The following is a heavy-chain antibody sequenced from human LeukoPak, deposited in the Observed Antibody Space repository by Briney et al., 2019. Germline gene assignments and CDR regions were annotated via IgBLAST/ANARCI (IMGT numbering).Heavy chain of an antibody. J-gene: IGHJ4*02. CDR2: IIPIFGTA. D-gene: IGHD3-22*01. Sequence: SVKVSCKASGGTFSSYAISWVRQAPGQGLEWMGGIIPIFGTANYAQKFQGRVTITADESTSTTYMELSSLRSEDTAVYYCARHWDYYDSSGYYFDYWGQGTLVTVSS. CDR3: ARHWDYYDSSGYYFDY. CDR1: GGTFSSYA. V-gene: IGHV1-69*13.